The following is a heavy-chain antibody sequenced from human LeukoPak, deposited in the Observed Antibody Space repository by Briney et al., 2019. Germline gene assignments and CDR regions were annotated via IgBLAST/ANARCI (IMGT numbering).Heavy chain of an antibody. Sequence: SETLSLTCTVPGGSISSYYWSWIRQPPGKGLEWIGYIYYSGSTNYNPSLKSRVTISVDTSKNQFSLKLSSVTAADTAVYYCARDSMDYYYYYGMDVWGQGTTVTVSS. CDR2: IYYSGST. CDR3: ARDSMDYYYYYGMDV. V-gene: IGHV4-59*01. CDR1: GGSISSYY. J-gene: IGHJ6*02.